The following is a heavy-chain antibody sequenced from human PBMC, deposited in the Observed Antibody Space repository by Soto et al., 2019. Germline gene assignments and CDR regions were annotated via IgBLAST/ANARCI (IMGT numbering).Heavy chain of an antibody. J-gene: IGHJ3*02. Sequence: GGSLRLSCAASGITFCNAWMNWVRQAPGKGLEYIGRIRSKTDGGTTEYAAPVEGRFTISRDDSKNTLYLQMGGLKTEDTAVYYCTTTRPGTNVFDNWGQGTLVTASS. D-gene: IGHD6-13*01. V-gene: IGHV3-15*01. CDR2: IRSKTDGGTT. CDR1: GITFCNAW. CDR3: TTTRPGTNVFDN.